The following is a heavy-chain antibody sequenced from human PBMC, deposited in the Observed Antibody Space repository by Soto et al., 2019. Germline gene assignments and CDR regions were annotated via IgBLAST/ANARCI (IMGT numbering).Heavy chain of an antibody. Sequence: SETLSLTCTFTGGSISAYYWSWIRQPPGKGLEWIGHIYYSGSTNYSPSLKSRVTISIDTSKRQFSLKLRSVTAADTAVYYCARVGSGSYYDFNWFDPWGQGKVVTVSS. V-gene: IGHV4-59*01. J-gene: IGHJ5*02. CDR3: ARVGSGSYYDFNWFDP. CDR1: GGSISAYY. D-gene: IGHD1-26*01. CDR2: IYYSGST.